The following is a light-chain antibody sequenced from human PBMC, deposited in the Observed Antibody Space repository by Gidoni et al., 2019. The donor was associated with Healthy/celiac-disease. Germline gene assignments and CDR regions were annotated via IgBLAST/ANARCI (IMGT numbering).Light chain of an antibody. CDR2: GNS. Sequence: QSVLTQPPSVSGAPGHRVTISCTGSSSNIGAGYDVHWYQQLPGTAPKLLIYGNSNRPSGVPDRFSGSKSGTSASLAITGLKAEDEADYYCQSYDSSLSGYVFGTGTKVTVL. J-gene: IGLJ1*01. V-gene: IGLV1-40*01. CDR1: SSNIGAGYD. CDR3: QSYDSSLSGYV.